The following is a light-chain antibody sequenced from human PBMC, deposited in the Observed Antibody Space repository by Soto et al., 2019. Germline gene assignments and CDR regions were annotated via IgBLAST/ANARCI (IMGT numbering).Light chain of an antibody. CDR1: SSDVGRYNF. Sequence: QSVLTQPRSVSGSPGQSVTISCTGTSSDVGRYNFVSWYQQHPGKAPRLINYDVSKRSSGVPDRFSGSKSGNTASLTISGLQAEDEADYYCCSYTDTFYVFGTGTKLTVL. J-gene: IGLJ1*01. CDR2: DVS. CDR3: CSYTDTFYV. V-gene: IGLV2-11*01.